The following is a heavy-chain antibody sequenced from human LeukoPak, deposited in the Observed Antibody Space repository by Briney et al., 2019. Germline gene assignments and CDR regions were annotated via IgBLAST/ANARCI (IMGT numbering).Heavy chain of an antibody. J-gene: IGHJ4*02. Sequence: GRSLRLSCAASGFTFSSYGMHWVRQAPGKGLEWVAVIWYDRSNKYYADSVKGRFTISRDNAKNSLYLQMNSLRAEDTAVYYCARDFPDDYSNYVGYWGQGTLVTVSS. CDR3: ARDFPDDYSNYVGY. D-gene: IGHD4-11*01. V-gene: IGHV3-33*01. CDR2: IWYDRSNK. CDR1: GFTFSSYG.